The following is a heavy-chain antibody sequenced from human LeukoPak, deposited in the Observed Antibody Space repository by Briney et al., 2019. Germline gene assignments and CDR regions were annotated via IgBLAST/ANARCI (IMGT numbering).Heavy chain of an antibody. Sequence: SQTLSLTCAISGDSVSSNIGAWNWVRQSPSRGLEWLGRTYYRSKWYNDYAVSVKSRITINPDTSKNQFSLQLNSVTPEDTAVYYCARAAIAARTNWFDPWGQGTLVTVSS. J-gene: IGHJ5*02. V-gene: IGHV6-1*01. CDR1: GDSVSSNIGA. CDR3: ARAAIAARTNWFDP. CDR2: TYYRSKWYN. D-gene: IGHD6-6*01.